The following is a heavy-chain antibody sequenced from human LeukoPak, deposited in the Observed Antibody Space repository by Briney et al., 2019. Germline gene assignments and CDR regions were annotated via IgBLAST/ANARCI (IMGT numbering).Heavy chain of an antibody. V-gene: IGHV3-23*01. Sequence: GGSLRLSCPASGFTFSSFAMTWVRQAPGKGLEWVSAISGSGTNTYYADSVKGRFTISRDNSKNTLYLQMNSLGAGDTAIYYCAKARTTVTTPHYWGQGTLVTVSS. CDR2: ISGSGTNT. D-gene: IGHD4-17*01. CDR3: AKARTTVTTPHY. J-gene: IGHJ4*02. CDR1: GFTFSSFA.